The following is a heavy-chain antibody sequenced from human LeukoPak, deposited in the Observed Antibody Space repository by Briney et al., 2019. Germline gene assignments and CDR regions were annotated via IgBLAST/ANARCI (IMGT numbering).Heavy chain of an antibody. CDR1: GFTFRGYG. Sequence: SGGSLRLSCAGPGFTFRGYGMHWFRQTPGKGLEWVAVIAYDGSRAFYADSVKGRFTISRDNSKNTMSVQMDDLRAEDTAVYYCTRYNNDHCDYWRQGTLVTVSS. CDR2: IAYDGSRA. J-gene: IGHJ4*02. D-gene: IGHD1-14*01. V-gene: IGHV3-33*01. CDR3: TRYNNDHCDY.